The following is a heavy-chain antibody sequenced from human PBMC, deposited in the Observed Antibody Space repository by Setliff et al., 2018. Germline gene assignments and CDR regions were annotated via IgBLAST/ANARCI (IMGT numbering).Heavy chain of an antibody. Sequence: GASVKVPCKASGYTFTSYAMHWVRQAPGQRLEWMGWINAGNGNTKYSQKFQGRVTITRDTSASTAYMELSSLRSEDTAVYYCARFRGWNYLVGWFDPWGQGTLVTVSS. CDR1: GYTFTSYA. D-gene: IGHD1-7*01. CDR3: ARFRGWNYLVGWFDP. CDR2: INAGNGNT. J-gene: IGHJ5*02. V-gene: IGHV1-3*01.